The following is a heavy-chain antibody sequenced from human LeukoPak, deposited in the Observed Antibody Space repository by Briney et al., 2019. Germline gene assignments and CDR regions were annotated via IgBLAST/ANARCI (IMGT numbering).Heavy chain of an antibody. Sequence: GGSPRLSCAASGFTFISYSMNWVRQAPGKGLEWVSYISSSGSTIYYADSVKGRFTISRDNAKNSLYLQMNSLRAEDTAVYYCARAYGDYGAFDIWGQGTMVTVSS. J-gene: IGHJ3*02. CDR3: ARAYGDYGAFDI. V-gene: IGHV3-48*04. CDR2: ISSSGSTI. D-gene: IGHD4-17*01. CDR1: GFTFISYS.